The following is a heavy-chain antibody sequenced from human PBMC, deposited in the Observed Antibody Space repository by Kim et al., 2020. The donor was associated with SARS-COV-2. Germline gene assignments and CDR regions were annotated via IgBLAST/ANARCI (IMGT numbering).Heavy chain of an antibody. Sequence: ASVKVSCKVSGYTLTELSMHWVRQAPGKGLEWMGGFDPEDGETIYAQKFQGRVTMTEDTSTDTAYMELSSLRSEDTAVYYCATGELRSVYYYYGMDVWGQGTTVTVSS. V-gene: IGHV1-24*01. CDR3: ATGELRSVYYYYGMDV. D-gene: IGHD1-26*01. CDR2: FDPEDGET. J-gene: IGHJ6*02. CDR1: GYTLTELS.